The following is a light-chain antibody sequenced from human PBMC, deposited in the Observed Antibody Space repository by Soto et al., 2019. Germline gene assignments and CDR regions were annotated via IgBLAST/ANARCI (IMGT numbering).Light chain of an antibody. V-gene: IGKV3D-20*01. Sequence: EIVLTQSPATLSLSPGERATLSCGASQRVSSSYLAWYQQKPGLAPRLLIYDASSRATGIPDRFSGSGSGRDFTLTISRLEPEDFAVYYCQQYGRSPPTTFGQGTKVEIK. CDR2: DAS. J-gene: IGKJ1*01. CDR3: QQYGRSPPTT. CDR1: QRVSSSY.